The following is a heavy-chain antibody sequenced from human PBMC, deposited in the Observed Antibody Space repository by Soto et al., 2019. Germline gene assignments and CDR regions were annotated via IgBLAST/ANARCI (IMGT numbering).Heavy chain of an antibody. V-gene: IGHV6-1*01. CDR3: ARGSWDDVSGHYYMDV. J-gene: IGHJ6*03. CDR1: GDSVSSNSAG. D-gene: IGHD1-1*01. CDR2: TYYRSKWYF. Sequence: QVQLQLSGPGLVTPSQTLSLTCAISGDSVSSNSAGWNWIRQTPSRGLEWLGRTYYRSKWYFNYAVYVESRRTINQDTSKNQFSLQLSSVTPDDTAVYYCARGSWDDVSGHYYMDVWGKGTTVTVSS.